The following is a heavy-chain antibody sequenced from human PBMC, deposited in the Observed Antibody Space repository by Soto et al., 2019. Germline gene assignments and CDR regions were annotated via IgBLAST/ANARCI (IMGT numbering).Heavy chain of an antibody. Sequence: SETLSLTCSVSGDSISSVDYFWAWIRQPPGQALEYIGYIYKSATTYYNPSFESRVAISLDTSKSQFSLNVTSVTAADTAVYFCARGRYCLTGRCFPNWFDSWGQGTLVTIYS. D-gene: IGHD2-15*01. J-gene: IGHJ5*01. CDR1: GDSISSVDYF. CDR3: ARGRYCLTGRCFPNWFDS. CDR2: IYKSATT. V-gene: IGHV4-30-4*01.